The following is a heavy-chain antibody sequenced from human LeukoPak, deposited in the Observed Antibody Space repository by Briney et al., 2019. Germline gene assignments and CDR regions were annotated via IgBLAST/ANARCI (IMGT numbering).Heavy chain of an antibody. CDR2: ISYDGSNK. Sequence: GGSLRLSCAASGFTFSGYAMHWVRQAPGKGLEWVAVISYDGSNKYYADSVKGRFTISRDNSKNTLYLQMNSLRAEDTAVYYCARGGNYDSSGYLLYGMDVWGQGTTVTVSS. CDR3: ARGGNYDSSGYLLYGMDV. J-gene: IGHJ6*02. V-gene: IGHV3-30*04. D-gene: IGHD3-22*01. CDR1: GFTFSGYA.